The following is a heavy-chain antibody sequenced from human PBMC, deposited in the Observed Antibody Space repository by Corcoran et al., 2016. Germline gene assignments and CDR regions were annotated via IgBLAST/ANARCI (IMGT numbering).Heavy chain of an antibody. D-gene: IGHD6-19*01. CDR2: IKSQRDGGTT. V-gene: IGHV3-15*07. CDR1: GFTFKNVW. J-gene: IGHJ4*02. CDR3: TTGAPSRGWLFDY. Sequence: EVQLVESGGGLVKPGESLRLSCAASGFTFKNVWMIWVRQSPGKGLEWVGRIKSQRDGGTTDYAAPVRGRFTISRDDSRNTLYLQMNSLEIEDKAVYYCTTGAPSRGWLFDYWGQGTRVTVAS.